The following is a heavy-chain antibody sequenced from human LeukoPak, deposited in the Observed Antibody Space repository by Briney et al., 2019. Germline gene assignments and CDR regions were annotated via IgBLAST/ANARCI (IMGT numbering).Heavy chain of an antibody. D-gene: IGHD4-17*01. CDR1: GYTFTSYY. V-gene: IGHV1-46*01. J-gene: IGHJ4*02. CDR3: ARHEGQNPLRFDY. CDR2: INPSGGST. Sequence: ASVKVSCKASGYTFTSYYMHWVRQAPGQGLEWMGIINPSGGSTSHAQKFQGRVTMTRDTSTSTVYMELSSLKASDTAMYYCARHEGQNPLRFDYWGQGTLVTVSS.